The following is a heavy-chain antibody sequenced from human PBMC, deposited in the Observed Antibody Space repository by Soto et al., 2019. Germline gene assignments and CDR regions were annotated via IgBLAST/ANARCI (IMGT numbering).Heavy chain of an antibody. D-gene: IGHD3-3*01. CDR3: ARDNSSSVLRFLEWLFLGLYDY. CDR1: GFTFSSYA. Sequence: SLRLSCAASGFTFSSYAMHWVRQAPGKGLEWVAVISYDGSNKYYADSVKGRFTISRDNSKNTLYLQMNSLRAEDTAVYYCARDNSSSVLRFLEWLFLGLYDYWGQGTLVTVSS. J-gene: IGHJ4*02. CDR2: ISYDGSNK. V-gene: IGHV3-30-3*01.